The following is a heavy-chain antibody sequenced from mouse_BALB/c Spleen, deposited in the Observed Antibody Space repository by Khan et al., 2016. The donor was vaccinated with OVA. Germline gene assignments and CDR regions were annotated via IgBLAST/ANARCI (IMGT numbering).Heavy chain of an antibody. CDR3: ATGRAY. D-gene: IGHD3-3*01. V-gene: IGHV3-2*02. Sequence: EVQLQESGPGLVKPSQSLSLTCTVTGYSITSAYAWNWIRQFPGNRLEWMGYIHHSGSPSYTPSLKSTISITRDTSKNQFFLQLNSVTAEDTCTYYGATGRAYWGQGTLVTVSA. J-gene: IGHJ3*01. CDR1: GYSITSAYA. CDR2: IHHSGSP.